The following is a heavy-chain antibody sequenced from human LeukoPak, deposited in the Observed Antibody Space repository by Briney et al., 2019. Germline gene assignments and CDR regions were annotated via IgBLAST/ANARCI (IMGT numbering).Heavy chain of an antibody. V-gene: IGHV3-23*01. CDR3: AKDLKAARPPNWFDP. J-gene: IGHJ5*02. Sequence: PGGSLRLSCAVSGFTFTSYAISWVRQAPGKGLEWVSTISGSGNRTYYANSVKGRFTLSRDKSKNTVYLQMNSLRVEETAVYYCAKDLKAARPPNWFDPWGQGTLVTVSS. CDR1: GFTFTSYA. D-gene: IGHD6-6*01. CDR2: ISGSGNRT.